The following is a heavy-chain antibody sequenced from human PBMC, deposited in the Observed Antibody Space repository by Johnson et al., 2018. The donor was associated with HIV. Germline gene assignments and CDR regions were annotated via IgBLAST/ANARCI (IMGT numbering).Heavy chain of an antibody. Sequence: VQLVESGGGVVPPRGSLRLSCAASAFPLSSYAMHWVRQAPGKGLGWVAVISYDGSNKYYADSVKGRFTISRDNSKNTLYLQMNSLRAEDTAVYYCAKDVAPGHSSGWYHDAFDIWGQGTLVTVSS. D-gene: IGHD6-19*01. CDR1: AFPLSSYA. V-gene: IGHV3-30-3*01. J-gene: IGHJ3*02. CDR2: ISYDGSNK. CDR3: AKDVAPGHSSGWYHDAFDI.